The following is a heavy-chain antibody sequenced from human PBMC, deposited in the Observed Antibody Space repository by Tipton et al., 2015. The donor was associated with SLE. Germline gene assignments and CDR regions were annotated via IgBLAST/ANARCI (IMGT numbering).Heavy chain of an antibody. CDR2: IIPIFGTA. J-gene: IGHJ1*01. V-gene: IGHV1-69*05. Sequence: QLVQSGAEVKKPGSSVKVSCKASGGTFSSYAISWVRQAPGQGLEWMGGIIPIFGTANYAQKFQGRVTITTDESTSTAYMELSSLRSEDTAVYDCARGVKQLVRTEYFQHWGQGTLVTVSS. CDR1: GGTFSSYA. D-gene: IGHD6-6*01. CDR3: ARGVKQLVRTEYFQH.